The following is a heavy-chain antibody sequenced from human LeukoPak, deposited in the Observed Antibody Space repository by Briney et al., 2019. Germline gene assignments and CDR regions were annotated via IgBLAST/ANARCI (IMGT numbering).Heavy chain of an antibody. CDR2: ISYDGSNK. Sequence: PGRSLRLSCAASGFSFSSYGMHWVRQAPGKGLEWVAVISYDGSNKKYADSVKGRFTISRDNSENTLWLQMNSLRAEDTAVYYCARQGDQIREGFGYWGQGTLVTVSS. CDR1: GFSFSSYG. J-gene: IGHJ4*02. CDR3: ARQGDQIREGFGY. D-gene: IGHD2-21*02. V-gene: IGHV3-30*03.